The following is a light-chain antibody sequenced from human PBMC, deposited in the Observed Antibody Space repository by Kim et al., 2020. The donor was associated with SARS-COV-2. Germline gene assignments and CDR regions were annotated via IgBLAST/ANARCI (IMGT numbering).Light chain of an antibody. V-gene: IGKV3-15*01. CDR3: QQSNDWPPLT. CDR1: QTINNK. J-gene: IGKJ1*01. CDR2: DAT. Sequence: SPGERATLSCRASQTINNKLVWYQQKPGQAPRLLIYDATTRATGVPARFIGSGSETGFTLTISSLQSEDFAVYYCQQSNDWPPLTFGQGTKVDIK.